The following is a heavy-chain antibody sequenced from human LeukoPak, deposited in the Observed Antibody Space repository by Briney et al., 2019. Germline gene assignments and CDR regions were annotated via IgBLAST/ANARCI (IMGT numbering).Heavy chain of an antibody. D-gene: IGHD6-19*01. J-gene: IGHJ4*02. CDR3: ARVVSGWVDY. CDR1: GGSISGYY. CDR2: IYYSGST. Sequence: SETLSLTCTVSGGSISGYYWSWIRQPPGKGLGWIGYIYYSGSTNYNPSLKSRITISVDTSKNQFSLKLSSVTAADTAVYYCARVVSGWVDYWGQGTLVTVSS. V-gene: IGHV4-59*01.